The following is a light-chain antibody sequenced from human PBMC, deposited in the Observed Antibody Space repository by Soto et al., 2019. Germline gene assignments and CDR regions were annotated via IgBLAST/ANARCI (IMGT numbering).Light chain of an antibody. CDR3: TSYTSSSTYV. V-gene: IGLV2-14*01. J-gene: IGLJ1*01. Sequence: QSVLAQPASVSESPGQSITISCAGTSSDIGGYNYVSWYQQHPDKAPKLMIYGVTNRPSGVSDRFSGSKSGNPASLTISGLQAEDEADYYCTSYTSSSTYVFGNRTKVTVL. CDR1: SSDIGGYNY. CDR2: GVT.